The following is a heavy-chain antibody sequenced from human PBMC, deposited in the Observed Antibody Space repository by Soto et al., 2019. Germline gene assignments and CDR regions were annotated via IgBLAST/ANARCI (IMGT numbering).Heavy chain of an antibody. CDR1: GGTFSSYT. V-gene: IGHV1-69*02. CDR2: IIPILGIA. J-gene: IGHJ4*02. D-gene: IGHD2-2*02. CDR3: AMEYCSSTGCYRDY. Sequence: QVQLVQSGAEVKKPGSSMKVSCKASGGTFSSYTISWVRQAPGQGREWMGRIIPILGIANYAQKFQGRVTIPAGKSTSTAYMELSSLRSEDTAVYYCAMEYCSSTGCYRDYCGQGTLVTVSS.